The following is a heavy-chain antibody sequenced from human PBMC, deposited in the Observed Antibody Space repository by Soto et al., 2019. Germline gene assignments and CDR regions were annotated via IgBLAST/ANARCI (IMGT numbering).Heavy chain of an antibody. D-gene: IGHD3-10*01. V-gene: IGHV4-34*01. Sequence: LSLTCAVYGGSFSGYYWSWIRQPPGKGLEWIGEINHSGSTNYNPSLKSRVTISVDTSKNQFSLKLSSVTAADTAVYYCARTGASYYYGSGSYYMFDYWGQGTLVTVSS. CDR2: INHSGST. CDR1: GGSFSGYY. J-gene: IGHJ4*02. CDR3: ARTGASYYYGSGSYYMFDY.